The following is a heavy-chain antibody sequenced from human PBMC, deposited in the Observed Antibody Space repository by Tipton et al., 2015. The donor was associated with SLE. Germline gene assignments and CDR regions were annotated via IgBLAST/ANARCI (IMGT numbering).Heavy chain of an antibody. J-gene: IGHJ4*02. CDR1: GGTFSSYA. CDR2: IIPNFGTA. V-gene: IGHV1-69*05. Sequence: QSGAEVKKPGSSVKVSCKASGGTFSSYAFSWVRQAPGQGLEWMGGIIPNFGTANYAQKFQGRVTITTDKSTTTAYMELSSLRSEDTAVYYCAGALAGIVVAGSWHSFDYWGQGTLITVSS. CDR3: AGALAGIVVAGSWHSFDY. D-gene: IGHD6-19*01.